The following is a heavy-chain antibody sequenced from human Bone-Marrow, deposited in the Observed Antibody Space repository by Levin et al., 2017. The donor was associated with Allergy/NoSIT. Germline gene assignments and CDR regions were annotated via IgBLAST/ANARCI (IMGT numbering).Heavy chain of an antibody. CDR2: ISSSSSYI. Sequence: PGGSLRLSCAASGFTFSSYSMNWVRQAPGKGLEWVSSISSSSSYIYYADSVKGRFTISRDNAKNSLYLQMNSLRAEDTAVYYCARVYCSSTSCYLTYYYYYMDVWGKGTTVTVSS. J-gene: IGHJ6*03. CDR3: ARVYCSSTSCYLTYYYYYMDV. D-gene: IGHD2-2*01. V-gene: IGHV3-21*01. CDR1: GFTFSSYS.